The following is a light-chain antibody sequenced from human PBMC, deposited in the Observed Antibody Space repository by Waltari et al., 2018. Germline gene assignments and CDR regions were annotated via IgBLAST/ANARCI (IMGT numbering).Light chain of an antibody. V-gene: IGKV3-15*01. Sequence: EIVMTQSPATLSVYSGERATISCRASQSVSSNLAWYQQKPGQAPRLLIYGASTRATGIPARFSGSVSGTEFTLTISSLQSEDFAVYYCQQYNNWPPWTFGQGTKVEIK. CDR3: QQYNNWPPWT. CDR1: QSVSSN. CDR2: GAS. J-gene: IGKJ1*01.